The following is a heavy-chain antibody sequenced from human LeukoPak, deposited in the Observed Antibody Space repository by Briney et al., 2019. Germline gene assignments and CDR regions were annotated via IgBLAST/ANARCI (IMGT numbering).Heavy chain of an antibody. V-gene: IGHV3-7*01. CDR3: ATQDYSNFDY. J-gene: IGHJ4*02. CDR1: GLTLRNYW. CDR2: INGDGSVT. Sequence: GGSLRLSCAASGLTLRNYWMAWVRQAPGKGLERVANINGDGSVTDYVDSVKSRFTISRDNARNSMYLQMNSLSAEDTAVYYCATQDYSNFDYWGRGILVSVSS. D-gene: IGHD4-11*01.